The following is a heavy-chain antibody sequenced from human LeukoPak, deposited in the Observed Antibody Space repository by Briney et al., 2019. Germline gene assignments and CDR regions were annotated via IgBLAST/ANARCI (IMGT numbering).Heavy chain of an antibody. J-gene: IGHJ3*02. V-gene: IGHV3-23*01. Sequence: PGGSLRLSCAASGFTFSSYAMSWVRQAPGKGLEWVSAMSGSGGSTYYADSVKGRFTISRDNSKNTLYLQMNSLRAEDTAVYYCAKHLWFGELLLDDAFDIWGQGTMVTVSS. D-gene: IGHD3-10*01. CDR3: AKHLWFGELLLDDAFDI. CDR1: GFTFSSYA. CDR2: MSGSGGST.